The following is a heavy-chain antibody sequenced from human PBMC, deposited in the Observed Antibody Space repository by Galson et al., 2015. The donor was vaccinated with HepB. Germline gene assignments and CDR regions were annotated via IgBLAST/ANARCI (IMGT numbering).Heavy chain of an antibody. Sequence: SVKVSCKASGYTFTSYGISWVRQAPGQGLEWMGLISAYKGNTNYAQKLKGRVTMNTDTSTSTAYRELRSLRYEDTAVYYCARSSGILNDAFDIWGQGTMVTVS. CDR1: GYTFTSYG. CDR2: ISAYKGNT. CDR3: ARSSGILNDAFDI. J-gene: IGHJ3*02. V-gene: IGHV1-18*04. D-gene: IGHD6-6*01.